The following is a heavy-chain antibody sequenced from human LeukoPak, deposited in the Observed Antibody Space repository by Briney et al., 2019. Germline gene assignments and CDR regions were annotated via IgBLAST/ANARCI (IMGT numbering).Heavy chain of an antibody. CDR3: ARDPGFLEWLLYFDY. D-gene: IGHD3-3*01. V-gene: IGHV4-30-2*01. CDR1: GGSISSGGYY. CDR2: IYHSGST. Sequence: PSETLSLTCTVSGGSISSGGYYWSWIRQPPGKGLEWIGYIYHSGSTYYNPSLKSRVTISVDRSKNQFSLKLSSVTAADTAVYYCARDPGFLEWLLYFDYWGQGTLVTVSS. J-gene: IGHJ4*02.